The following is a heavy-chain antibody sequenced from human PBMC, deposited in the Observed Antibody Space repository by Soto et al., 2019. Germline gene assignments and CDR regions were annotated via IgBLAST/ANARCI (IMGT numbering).Heavy chain of an antibody. Sequence: SETLSLTCTVSGGSVSSGDYYWSWIRQPPGKGLEWTGYIYYSGSTYYNPSLKSRVTISVDTSKNQFSLKLSSVTAADTAVYYCARVDANCGPHVDYWGQGDLVTVSS. V-gene: IGHV4-30-4*01. J-gene: IGHJ4*02. CDR1: GGSVSSGDYY. D-gene: IGHD7-27*01. CDR2: IYYSGST. CDR3: ARVDANCGPHVDY.